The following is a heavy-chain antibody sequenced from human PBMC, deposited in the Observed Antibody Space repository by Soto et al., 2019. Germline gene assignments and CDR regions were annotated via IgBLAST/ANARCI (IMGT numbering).Heavy chain of an antibody. Sequence: SVKVSCKASGHTFTGYYMHWVRQAPGHGLEWMGGIIPFFGTTNYAQKFQGRLTITADESTGTAYMELNRLMPADTAVYFCARAAQTRNDWNDLGNGFDPWGQGTLVTVSS. J-gene: IGHJ5*02. CDR3: ARAAQTRNDWNDLGNGFDP. CDR1: GHTFTGYY. V-gene: IGHV1-69*13. D-gene: IGHD1-1*01. CDR2: IIPFFGTT.